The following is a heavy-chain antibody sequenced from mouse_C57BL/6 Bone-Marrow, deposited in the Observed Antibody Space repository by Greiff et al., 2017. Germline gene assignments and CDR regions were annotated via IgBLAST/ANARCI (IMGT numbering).Heavy chain of an antibody. V-gene: IGHV5-4*03. CDR2: ISDGGSYT. CDR3: ARVGYYEEGCAY. Sequence: EVKLMESGGGLVKPGGTLQHSCAASGFTFSSYAMSWVRQTPEKRLEWVATISDGGSYTYYPDHVKSRFTISRYHAKNNLYLQMSHLKSEDTAMYYCARVGYYEEGCAYWGQAPLVTVSA. D-gene: IGHD2-3*01. CDR1: GFTFSSYA. J-gene: IGHJ3*01.